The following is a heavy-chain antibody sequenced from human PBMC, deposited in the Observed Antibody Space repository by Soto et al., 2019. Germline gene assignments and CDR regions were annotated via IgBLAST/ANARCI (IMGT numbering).Heavy chain of an antibody. D-gene: IGHD3-16*01. CDR3: AKDIEEVVYSYGMDV. J-gene: IGHJ6*02. CDR2: ISYDGNNK. V-gene: IGHV3-30*18. Sequence: GGSLRLSCVASGFTFSSYGMHWVRQAPGKGLEWVALISYDGNNKYYGDSVKGRFTIFRDNSKNTLFLQMNSLRAEDTAVYFCAKDIEEVVYSYGMDVWGHGTTVTVSS. CDR1: GFTFSSYG.